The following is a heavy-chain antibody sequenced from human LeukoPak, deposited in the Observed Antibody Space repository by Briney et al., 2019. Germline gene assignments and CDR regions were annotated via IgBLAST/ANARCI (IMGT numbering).Heavy chain of an antibody. J-gene: IGHJ4*02. CDR2: IYYSGST. CDR3: ARDGDYYGSGSFDY. V-gene: IGHV4-39*07. Sequence: SETLSLTCTVSGGSISSSSYCWGWIRQPPGKGLEWIGSIYYSGSTYYNPSLKSRVTISVDTSKNQFSLKLSSVTAADTAVYYCARDGDYYGSGSFDYWGQGTLVTVSS. CDR1: GGSISSSSYC. D-gene: IGHD3-10*01.